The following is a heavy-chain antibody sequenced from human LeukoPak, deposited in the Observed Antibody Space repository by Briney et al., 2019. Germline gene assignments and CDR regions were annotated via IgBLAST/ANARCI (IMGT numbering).Heavy chain of an antibody. CDR3: ASVFGSGYYYYFDY. CDR1: GFTFTSFS. J-gene: IGHJ4*02. D-gene: IGHD3-22*01. V-gene: IGHV1-58*02. CDR2: IAVGSGNT. Sequence: SVKLSCKASGFTFTSFSMQWVRQARGQRLEWIGWIAVGSGNTNYAQKFQGRVSITRDMSTSTAYMELSSLRSEDTALYYCASVFGSGYYYYFDYWGQGTLVTVSS.